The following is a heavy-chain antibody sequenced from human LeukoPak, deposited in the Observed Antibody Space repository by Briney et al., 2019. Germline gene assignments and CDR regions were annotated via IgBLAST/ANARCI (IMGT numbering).Heavy chain of an antibody. D-gene: IGHD2-21*01. CDR1: GFTFSSYA. Sequence: PGRSLRLSCAASGFTFSSYAMHWVRQAPGKGLEWVAVISYDGSNKYYADSVKGRFTISRDNSKNTLYLQMNSLRAEDTAVYYCTRDIRSTYFDYWGQGTLVTVSS. CDR3: TRDIRSTYFDY. J-gene: IGHJ4*02. CDR2: ISYDGSNK. V-gene: IGHV3-30-3*01.